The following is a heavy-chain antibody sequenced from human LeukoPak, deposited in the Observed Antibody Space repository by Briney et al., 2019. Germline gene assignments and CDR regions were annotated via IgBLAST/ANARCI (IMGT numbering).Heavy chain of an antibody. CDR1: GFIFSNYA. CDR3: AKGRASGLVNWFDP. V-gene: IGHV3-23*01. J-gene: IGHJ5*02. CDR2: ITGRGDET. Sequence: GGSLRLSCAASGFIFSNYALMWVRQAPGKGLEWVSSITGRGDETFYSDSVKGRFSVSRDNSKSMLYLQMYSLGGEDTAIYYCAKGRASGLVNWFDPWGPGAQVTASS. D-gene: IGHD6-13*01.